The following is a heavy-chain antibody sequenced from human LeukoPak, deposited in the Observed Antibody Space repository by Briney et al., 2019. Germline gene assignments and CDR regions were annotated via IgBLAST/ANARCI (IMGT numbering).Heavy chain of an antibody. V-gene: IGHV3-7*01. J-gene: IGHJ3*02. CDR3: ARDWRDSSGKFPNDAFDI. Sequence: GGSLRLSCAASGFTFSSYWMSWVRQAPGKGLEWVANIKQDGSEKYYVDSVKGRFTISRDNAKNSLYLQMNSLRAGDTAVYYCARDWRDSSGKFPNDAFDIWGQGTMVTVSS. CDR2: IKQDGSEK. D-gene: IGHD3-22*01. CDR1: GFTFSSYW.